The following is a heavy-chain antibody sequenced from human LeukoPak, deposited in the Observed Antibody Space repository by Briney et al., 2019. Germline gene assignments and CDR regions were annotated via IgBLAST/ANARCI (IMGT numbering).Heavy chain of an antibody. CDR1: GGSISSGGYY. CDR2: IYHSGST. V-gene: IGHV4-30-2*01. J-gene: IGHJ3*02. D-gene: IGHD1-26*01. Sequence: SETLSLTCTVSGGSISSGGYYWSWIRQPPGKGLEWIGYIYHSGSTYYNPSLKSRVTISVDRSKNQFSLKLSSVTAADTAVYYCARVNSGSYGYIPSFDIWGQGTMVTVSS. CDR3: ARVNSGSYGYIPSFDI.